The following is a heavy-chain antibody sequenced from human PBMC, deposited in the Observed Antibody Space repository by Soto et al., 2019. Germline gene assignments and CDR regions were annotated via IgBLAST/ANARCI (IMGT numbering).Heavy chain of an antibody. J-gene: IGHJ6*02. V-gene: IGHV3-23*01. CDR1: GITFTTYA. Sequence: EVQLLQSGGGLVQPGGSLSLSCAASGITFTTYAMSWVRQAPGKGLEWVSTVAANLTNRHYADFVKGSFTISRDNSKNTLSLQMNSLRVEDTAIYYCAGDYLRLNTLNGNFYSFGMDVWGQGTAVTVSS. D-gene: IGHD4-17*01. CDR3: AGDYLRLNTLNGNFYSFGMDV. CDR2: VAANLTNR.